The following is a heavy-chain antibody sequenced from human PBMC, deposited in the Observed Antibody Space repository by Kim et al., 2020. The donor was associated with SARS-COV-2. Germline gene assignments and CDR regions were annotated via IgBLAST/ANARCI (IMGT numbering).Heavy chain of an antibody. J-gene: IGHJ2*01. V-gene: IGHV3-64D*08. CDR2: INSNGDAT. D-gene: IGHD3-10*01. CDR1: GFIFRSYA. CDR3: VKEYHYGDGYWYFDL. Sequence: GGSLRLSCSVSGFIFRSYAMHWVRQAPGKGLEYVSAINSNGDATYYADSVQGRFTISRDNSKNTLYLRMSSLRDEDTAVYYCVKEYHYGDGYWYFDLWGRGTLVTVSS.